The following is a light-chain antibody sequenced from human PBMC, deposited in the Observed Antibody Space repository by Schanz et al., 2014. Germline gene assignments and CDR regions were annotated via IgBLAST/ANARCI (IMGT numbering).Light chain of an antibody. V-gene: IGLV2-8*01. CDR3: SSYTSSSTLI. CDR2: EVT. Sequence: QSALTQPPSASGSPGQSVTISCTGTSSDVGGYKYVSWYQQHPGKAPKLMIYEVTKRPSGVPDRFSGSKSGNTASLTVSGLQAEDDADYYCSSYTSSSTLIFGGGTKLTVL. J-gene: IGLJ2*01. CDR1: SSDVGGYKY.